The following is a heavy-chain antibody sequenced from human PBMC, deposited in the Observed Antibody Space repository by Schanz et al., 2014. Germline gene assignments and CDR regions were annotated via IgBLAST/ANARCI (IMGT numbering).Heavy chain of an antibody. J-gene: IGHJ4*02. CDR1: GYTFTSYS. V-gene: IGHV1-3*01. CDR2: INVGNGNM. Sequence: QVQLVQSGAEVKKPGASVKVSCKASGYTFTSYSIHWVRQAPGQGLEWMGWINVGNGNMKYSQKFQGRVTITRDTSASTVYMELSSLRSEDTAVYYCARSGSSNWYCFDYWGQGTLVTVSS. CDR3: ARSGSSNWYCFDY. D-gene: IGHD6-13*01.